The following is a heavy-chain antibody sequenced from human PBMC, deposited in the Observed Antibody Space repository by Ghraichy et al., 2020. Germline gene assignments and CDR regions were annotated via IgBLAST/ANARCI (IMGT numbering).Heavy chain of an antibody. V-gene: IGHV3-48*02. J-gene: IGHJ6*02. CDR3: ARASTVVRFYYYAGMDV. Sequence: GESLNISCVGSGFTFSSYSMNWVRQSPGKGLEWLSYITSSSRRISYADSVKGRFTISRDNAQNSLYLEMKSLRDEDTAVYYCARASTVVRFYYYAGMDVWGQGTTVTVSS. CDR1: GFTFSSYS. D-gene: IGHD4-23*01. CDR2: ITSSSRRI.